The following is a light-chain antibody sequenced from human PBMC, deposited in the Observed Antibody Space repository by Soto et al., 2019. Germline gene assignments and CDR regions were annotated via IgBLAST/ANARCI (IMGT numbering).Light chain of an antibody. CDR2: GAS. Sequence: EVVMTQSPATLSVSPGERATLSCRASQSVSSNLAWYQQKPGQAPRLLIYGASTRATGIPARFSGRGSGTEFTLTISSLQSVDFAVYYCQQYDNWPQTFGQGTKVDIK. J-gene: IGKJ1*01. V-gene: IGKV3-15*01. CDR1: QSVSSN. CDR3: QQYDNWPQT.